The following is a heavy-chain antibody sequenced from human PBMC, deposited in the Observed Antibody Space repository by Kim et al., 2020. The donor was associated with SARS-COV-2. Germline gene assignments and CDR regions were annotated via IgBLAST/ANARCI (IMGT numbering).Heavy chain of an antibody. V-gene: IGHV4-30-2*01. D-gene: IGHD1-20*01. CDR1: GGSISSGGYS. CDR2: IYYSGST. J-gene: IGHJ4*02. CDR3: ARVGRRYYYDY. Sequence: SETLSLTCAVSGGSISSGGYSWSWIRQPPGKGLEWIGYIYYSGSTYYNPSLKSRVTISVDRSKNQFSLKLSSVTAADTAVYYCARVGRRYYYDYWGQGTLVTVSS.